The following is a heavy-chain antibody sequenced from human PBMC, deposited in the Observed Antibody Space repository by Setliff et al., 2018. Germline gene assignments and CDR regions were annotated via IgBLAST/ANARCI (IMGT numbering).Heavy chain of an antibody. J-gene: IGHJ4*02. V-gene: IGHV4-59*01. CDR1: GDSMSFSY. CDR2: IYYSGST. D-gene: IGHD3-10*01. Sequence: SETLSLTCSASGDSMSFSYWSWIRQPPGKGLEWIGYIYYSGSTDSHPSLKSRVSISIDTSKYQFSLNVRSVTAADTAIYYCAKGRGEMDSWGQGILVTVSS. CDR3: AKGRGEMDS.